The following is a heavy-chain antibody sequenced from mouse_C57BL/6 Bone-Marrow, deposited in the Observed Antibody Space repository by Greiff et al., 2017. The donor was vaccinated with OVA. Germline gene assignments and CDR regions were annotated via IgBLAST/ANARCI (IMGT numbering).Heavy chain of an antibody. CDR2: IYPRGGST. CDR3: AVVADYYDMDY. CDR1: GYTFTSYG. V-gene: IGHV1-85*01. Sequence: QVQLQQSGPELVKPGASVKLSCKASGYTFTSYGINWVKQRPGQGLEWIGRIYPRGGSTNYNEKFKGKATLTVDTSSSTAYMELHSLTSEDSAVYFCAVVADYYDMDYWGQGTSVTVSS. J-gene: IGHJ4*01. D-gene: IGHD1-1*01.